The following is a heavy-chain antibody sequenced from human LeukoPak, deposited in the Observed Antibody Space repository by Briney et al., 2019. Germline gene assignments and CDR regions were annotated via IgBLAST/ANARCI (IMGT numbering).Heavy chain of an antibody. V-gene: IGHV4-30-2*01. Sequence: TSETLSLTCAVSSDSFSSGGYSWTWHRQPPGKGLEWIGYIYQSGTTHYNPSLKSRVNISVDRSKRQISLNLSSVTAADTAVYYCARGGVFGGVVVVDAFDVWGQGTMVTVSS. CDR3: ARGGVFGGVVVVDAFDV. CDR2: IYQSGTT. D-gene: IGHD3-22*01. J-gene: IGHJ3*01. CDR1: SDSFSSGGYS.